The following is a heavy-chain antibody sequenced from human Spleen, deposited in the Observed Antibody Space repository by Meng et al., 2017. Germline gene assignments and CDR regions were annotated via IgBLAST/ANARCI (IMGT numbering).Heavy chain of an antibody. J-gene: IGHJ4*02. CDR3: ARGPTTMAHDFDY. CDR2: INHSGGT. Sequence: KSVAGLVKPPATLSLTCSFSGGSVSVYCWGWIRQPPGKGLEWIWEINHSGGTNYNPSLKSRATISVDTSQNNLSLKLSSVTAADSAVYYCARGPTTMAHDFDYWGQGTLVTVSS. CDR1: GGSVSVYC. D-gene: IGHD4-11*01. V-gene: IGHV4-34*01.